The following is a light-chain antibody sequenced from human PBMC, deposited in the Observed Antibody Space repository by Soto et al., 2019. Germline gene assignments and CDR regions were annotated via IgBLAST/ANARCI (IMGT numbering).Light chain of an antibody. Sequence: EKVMTQSPATLSVSPGERATLSCRASQSVSSGVAWYQQKPGQAPRLLIYGASTRATGVPARFSGSGSGTDFSLTITSLQSDDFGVYYCQKYNDWPTTFGQGTRVEIK. CDR3: QKYNDWPTT. V-gene: IGKV3-15*01. J-gene: IGKJ1*01. CDR1: QSVSSG. CDR2: GAS.